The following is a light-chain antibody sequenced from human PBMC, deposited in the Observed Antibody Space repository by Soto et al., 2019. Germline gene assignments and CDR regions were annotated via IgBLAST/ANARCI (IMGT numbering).Light chain of an antibody. J-gene: IGKJ1*01. V-gene: IGKV3-15*01. CDR3: REYNTWPWT. Sequence: EAVMTKSPATQPVSPGERATLSSRASQTVSSNLAWYQQKPGQSPRLLIYGTSTRATGVPARFSGSGSGTEFILTCTSLQSEDSAVYYCREYNTWPWTCGRGTKVDIK. CDR1: QTVSSN. CDR2: GTS.